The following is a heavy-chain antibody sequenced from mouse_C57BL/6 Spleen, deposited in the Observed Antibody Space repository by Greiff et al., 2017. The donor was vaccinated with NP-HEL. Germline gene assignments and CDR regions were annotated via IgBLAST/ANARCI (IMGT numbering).Heavy chain of an antibody. CDR1: GYAFSSSW. Sequence: QVQLQQSGPELVKPGASVKISWKASGYAFSSSWMNWVKQRPGKGLEWIGRIYPGDGDTNYNGKFKGKATLTADKSSSTAYMQLSSLTSEDSAVYFCARNPFAYWGQGTLVTVSA. V-gene: IGHV1-82*01. CDR3: ARNPFAY. J-gene: IGHJ3*01. CDR2: IYPGDGDT.